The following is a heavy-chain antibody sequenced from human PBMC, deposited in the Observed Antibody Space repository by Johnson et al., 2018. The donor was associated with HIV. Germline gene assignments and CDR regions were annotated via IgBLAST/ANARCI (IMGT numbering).Heavy chain of an antibody. CDR2: IKSKTDGGTT. D-gene: IGHD1-26*01. CDR3: TTHFVLGGLIAFDI. J-gene: IGHJ3*02. Sequence: VQLVESGGGLVKPGGSLRLSCAASGFTFSDYYMSWIRQAPGKGLEWVGRIKSKTDGGTTDYAAPVKGRFTISRDDSKNTLDLQMNSLKTEDTAVYYWTTHFVLGGLIAFDIWGQGTMVTVSS. CDR1: GFTFSDYY. V-gene: IGHV3-15*01.